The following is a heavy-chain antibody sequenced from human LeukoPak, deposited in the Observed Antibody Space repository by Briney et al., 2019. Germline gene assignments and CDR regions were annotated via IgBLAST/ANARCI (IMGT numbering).Heavy chain of an antibody. V-gene: IGHV1-2*02. Sequence: GASVKVSCKASRYTFTGYYMHWVRQAPGQGLEWMGWINPNSGGTNYAQKFQGRVTMTRDTSISTAYMELSRLTSDDTAVYFCARVFGNGRGYNYEYFDYWGQGTLVTVSS. J-gene: IGHJ4*02. CDR2: INPNSGGT. CDR3: ARVFGNGRGYNYEYFDY. D-gene: IGHD5-18*01. CDR1: RYTFTGYY.